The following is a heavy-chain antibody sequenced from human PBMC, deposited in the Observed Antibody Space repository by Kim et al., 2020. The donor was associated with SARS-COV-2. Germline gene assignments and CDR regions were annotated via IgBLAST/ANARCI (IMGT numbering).Heavy chain of an antibody. J-gene: IGHJ4*02. CDR2: ISGSGGST. CDR3: AKDQGGIVATMGKSGLGELSLSGFFDY. D-gene: IGHD3-16*02. CDR1: GFTFSSYA. V-gene: IGHV3-23*01. Sequence: GGSLRLSCAASGFTFSSYAMSWVRQAPGKGLEWVSAISGSGGSTYYADSVKGRFTISRDNSKNTLYLQMNSLRAEDTAVYYCAKDQGGIVATMGKSGLGELSLSGFFDYWGQGTLVTVSS.